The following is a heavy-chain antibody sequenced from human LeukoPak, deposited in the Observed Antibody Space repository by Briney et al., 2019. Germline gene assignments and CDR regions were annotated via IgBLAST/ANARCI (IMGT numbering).Heavy chain of an antibody. CDR3: GRDQLKCGDDCLVASS. Sequence: GGSLRLSCAVSGFTFGSFWMHWVRQAPGKGLVWVSRINDDGSSTSYADSVRGRFTISRDNAKNTLYLQMNSLRAEDTAVYYCGRDQLKCGDDCLVASSWGQGTLVTVSS. CDR1: GFTFGSFW. V-gene: IGHV3-74*01. J-gene: IGHJ5*02. CDR2: INDDGSST. D-gene: IGHD2-21*02.